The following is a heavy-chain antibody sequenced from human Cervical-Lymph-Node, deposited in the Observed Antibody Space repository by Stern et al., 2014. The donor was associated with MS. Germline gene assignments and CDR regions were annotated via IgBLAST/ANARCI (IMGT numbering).Heavy chain of an antibody. CDR1: GFTFSTYD. D-gene: IGHD6-19*01. Sequence: EVQLVESGGGLVQPGGSLRLSCAASGFTFSTYDMSWVRRAPGKGPQFVLAISTTGGTTYYADSVKGRFTISRDNSKNTLYLQMNSLRAEDTAVYYCAKKSGSGWYYVSWGQGSLVTVSS. V-gene: IGHV3-23*04. J-gene: IGHJ5*02. CDR3: AKKSGSGWYYVS. CDR2: ISTTGGTT.